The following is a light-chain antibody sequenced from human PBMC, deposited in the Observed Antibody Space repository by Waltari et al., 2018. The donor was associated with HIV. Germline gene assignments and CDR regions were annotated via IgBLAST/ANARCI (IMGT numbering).Light chain of an antibody. V-gene: IGKV3-15*01. CDR3: QQYNNWPPLT. J-gene: IGKJ4*01. CDR2: GAY. Sequence: EIVMTQSPATLSVSPGERATLSCRASQSVSSNLAWYQQKPGQAPRLLIYGAYTRATGIPARFSGSGSGTEFTLTISSLQSEDFADYYCQQYNNWPPLTFGGGTKVEIK. CDR1: QSVSSN.